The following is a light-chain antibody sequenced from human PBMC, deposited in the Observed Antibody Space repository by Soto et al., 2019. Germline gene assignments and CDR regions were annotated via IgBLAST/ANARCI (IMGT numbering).Light chain of an antibody. Sequence: EIVFTESPGTLSLSPGERATLSCRASQSVSSYLAWYQQKPGQAPRLLIYDASNRATGIPARFSGSGSGTDFTLTISSLEPEDFAVYYCQQRGTFGQGTKVDIK. J-gene: IGKJ1*01. CDR3: QQRGT. CDR1: QSVSSY. CDR2: DAS. V-gene: IGKV3-11*01.